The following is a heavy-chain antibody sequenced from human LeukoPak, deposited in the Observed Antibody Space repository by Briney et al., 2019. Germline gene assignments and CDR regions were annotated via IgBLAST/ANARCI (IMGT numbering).Heavy chain of an antibody. D-gene: IGHD2-8*01. Sequence: ASVKVSCKASGYTFTGYDINWVRQVTGQGLEWMGWMNFDSGNTAYTQKFQGRVTMTRDTSITTAYMELSSLIPEDTAVYYCARTSSETNKLDGHWPVSDYWGQGTLVTVSS. CDR3: ARTSSETNKLDGHWPVSDY. V-gene: IGHV1-8*01. CDR1: GYTFTGYD. CDR2: MNFDSGNT. J-gene: IGHJ4*02.